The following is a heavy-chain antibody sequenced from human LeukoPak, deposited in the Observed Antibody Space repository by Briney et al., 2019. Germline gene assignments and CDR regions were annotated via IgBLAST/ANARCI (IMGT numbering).Heavy chain of an antibody. V-gene: IGHV3-11*01. J-gene: IGHJ6*03. Sequence: GGSLRLSCAASGFTFSDYYMSWIRQAPGKGLEWVSYISSSGSTIYYADSVKGRFTISRDNAKNSLYLQMNSLRAEDTAVYYCARCRGYSYGSVPRYYYYFYYMDVWGKGTTVTVSS. CDR2: ISSSGSTI. D-gene: IGHD5-18*01. CDR3: ARCRGYSYGSVPRYYYYFYYMDV. CDR1: GFTFSDYY.